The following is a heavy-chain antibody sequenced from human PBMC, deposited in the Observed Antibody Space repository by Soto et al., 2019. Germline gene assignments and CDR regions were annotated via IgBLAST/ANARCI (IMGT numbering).Heavy chain of an antibody. CDR3: ARDLRYSSGWYDYFDY. J-gene: IGHJ4*02. D-gene: IGHD6-19*01. Sequence: GGSLRLSCAASGYTFSSYWMSWVRQAPGKGREWVANIKQDGSENYYVDSVKGRSTISRDNAKNSLYLQMNSLRAEDTAVYYCARDLRYSSGWYDYFDYWGQGTLVTVSS. CDR2: IKQDGSEN. V-gene: IGHV3-7*01. CDR1: GYTFSSYW.